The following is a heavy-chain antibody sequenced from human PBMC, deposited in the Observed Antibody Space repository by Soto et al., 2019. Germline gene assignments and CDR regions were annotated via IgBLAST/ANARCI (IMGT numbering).Heavy chain of an antibody. Sequence: QVQLVESGGGVVQPGRSLRLSCAASGFAFSSHGMHWVRQAPGKVLEWVAVIWHDGSQEYYADSVRGRFTISRDNSKNMVYLPMNSLRDEDRAMYKCARVGPLTTNYGMDVWGQGTTVTVSS. CDR1: GFAFSSHG. CDR2: IWHDGSQE. CDR3: ARVGPLTTNYGMDV. V-gene: IGHV3-33*01. D-gene: IGHD4-4*01. J-gene: IGHJ6*02.